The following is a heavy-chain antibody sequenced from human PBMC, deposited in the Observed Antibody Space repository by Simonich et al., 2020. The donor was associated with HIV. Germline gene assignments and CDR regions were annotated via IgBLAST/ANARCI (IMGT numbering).Heavy chain of an antibody. V-gene: IGHV5-51*03. CDR2: IYPCDSYT. CDR3: VSRAEDILTGSGGGGYFDY. D-gene: IGHD3-9*01. J-gene: IGHJ4*02. CDR1: GYSFTSYW. Sequence: EMQLVQSGAEVKKPGESLKISCKGSGYSFTSYWIGWVRHLPGKGLEWMGLIYPCDSYTRYSPYFQGQVTISADKSISTAYLQWSSLKASDTAMYYCVSRAEDILTGSGGGGYFDYWGQGTLVTVSS.